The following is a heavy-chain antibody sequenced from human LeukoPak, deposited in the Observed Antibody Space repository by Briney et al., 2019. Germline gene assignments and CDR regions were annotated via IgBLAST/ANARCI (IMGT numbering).Heavy chain of an antibody. V-gene: IGHV3-21*01. J-gene: IGHJ4*02. CDR2: ISRSSDYI. D-gene: IGHD3/OR15-3a*01. CDR1: GFTFSTYS. Sequence: GGSLRLSCAASGFTFSTYSMNWVRQAPGKGLQRVSSISRSSDYISYADSVKGRFTISRDNANNSLYLQMNSLRAEDTAVYYCARGLDLPDFWGPGTLVTVSS. CDR3: ARGLDLPDF.